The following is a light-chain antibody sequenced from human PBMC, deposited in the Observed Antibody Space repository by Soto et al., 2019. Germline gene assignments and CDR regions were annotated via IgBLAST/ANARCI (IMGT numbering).Light chain of an antibody. J-gene: IGKJ4*01. CDR1: QVISKY. CDR3: QYLNSFPLT. Sequence: IQLTQSPSSLSASVGDRVTITCRASQVISKYLAWYQQKPGTAPKLLIYLASTLQGGVPSRFSGSGSGTDFSLTISSLQPEDVATYYCQYLNSFPLTFGGGTKVEIK. CDR2: LAS. V-gene: IGKV1-9*01.